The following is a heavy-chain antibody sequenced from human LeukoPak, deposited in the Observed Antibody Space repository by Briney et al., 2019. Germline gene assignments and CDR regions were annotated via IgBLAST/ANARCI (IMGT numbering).Heavy chain of an antibody. CDR1: GGSISSYY. V-gene: IGHV4-59*01. J-gene: IGHJ4*02. CDR2: IQCSGIT. CDR3: ARGYSSGWPLD. Sequence: PSETLSLTCTVSGGSISSYYWSWIRQPPGKGLEWIGDIQCSGITNYNPSLKSRVTISVNTSKHHFFIQLSSVTAADPAVYFCARGYSSGWPLDWGQGTLVTVSS. D-gene: IGHD6-19*01.